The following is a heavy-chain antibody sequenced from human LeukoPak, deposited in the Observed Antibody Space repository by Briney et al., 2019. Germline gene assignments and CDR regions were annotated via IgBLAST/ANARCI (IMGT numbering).Heavy chain of an antibody. D-gene: IGHD2-21*01. V-gene: IGHV1-2*02. CDR3: ASYPRSIPTPPFDY. J-gene: IGHJ4*02. CDR2: INPNNGDT. CDR1: GYTFTAQY. Sequence: ASVKVSCKASGYTFTAQYMHWVRQAPGQGLEWMGWINPNNGDTKYAQSFLGRVTMTRDTSTATAYMELSSLRSDDTAVYFCASYPRSIPTPPFDYWGQGTLVTVSS.